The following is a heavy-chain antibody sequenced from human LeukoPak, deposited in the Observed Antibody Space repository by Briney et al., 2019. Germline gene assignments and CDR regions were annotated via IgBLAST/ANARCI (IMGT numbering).Heavy chain of an antibody. Sequence: ASVKVSCKASGYTFTGYYMHWVRQAPGQGLEWMGWINPNSGGTNYAQKFQGRVTMTRDTSISTAYMELSRLRSDDTAVYYCARDGGSGSYYNGKTDYWGQGTLVTVSS. D-gene: IGHD3-10*01. CDR2: INPNSGGT. J-gene: IGHJ4*02. CDR3: ARDGGSGSYYNGKTDY. V-gene: IGHV1-2*02. CDR1: GYTFTGYY.